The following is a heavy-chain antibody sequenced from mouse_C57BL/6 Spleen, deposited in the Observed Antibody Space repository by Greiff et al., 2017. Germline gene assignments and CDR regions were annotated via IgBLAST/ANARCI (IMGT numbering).Heavy chain of an antibody. Sequence: EVRGVESGGGLVKPGGSLKLSCAASGFTLSDYGFPWFRQAPEKGLEWVAYISSGSSTIYYADTVKGRFTISRDNAKNTLFLQMTSLRSEDTAMYYCARHRAMDYWGQGTSVTVSS. CDR2: ISSGSSTI. D-gene: IGHD3-1*01. CDR1: GFTLSDYG. J-gene: IGHJ4*01. V-gene: IGHV5-17*01. CDR3: ARHRAMDY.